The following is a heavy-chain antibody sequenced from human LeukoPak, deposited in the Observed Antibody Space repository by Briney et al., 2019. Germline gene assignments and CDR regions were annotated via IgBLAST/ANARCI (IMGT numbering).Heavy chain of an antibody. J-gene: IGHJ3*02. CDR2: INHSGST. V-gene: IGHV4-34*01. D-gene: IGHD3-22*01. CDR1: GGSFSGYY. CDR3: ARAHSAYYYDSSGYPFDAFDI. Sequence: SETLSLTCAVYGGSFSGYYWSWIRQPPGKGLEWIGEINHSGSTNYNPSLKSRVTISVDTSKNQFSLKLSSVTAADTAVYYCARAHSAYYYDSSGYPFDAFDIWGQGTMVTVSS.